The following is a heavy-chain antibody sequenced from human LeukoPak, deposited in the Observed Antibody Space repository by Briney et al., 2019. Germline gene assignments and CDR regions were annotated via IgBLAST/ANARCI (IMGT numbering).Heavy chain of an antibody. CDR3: VRRDYYFDY. CDR1: GFTFSSYG. CDR2: IKQDGSEK. V-gene: IGHV3-7*01. J-gene: IGHJ4*02. Sequence: GGSLRLSCAASGFTFSSYGMHWVRQAPGKGLEWVANIKQDGSEKYYVDSVKGRFTISRDNAQNSLYLQVNSLRAEDTAVYYCVRRDYYFDYWGQGTLVTVSS. D-gene: IGHD3/OR15-3a*01.